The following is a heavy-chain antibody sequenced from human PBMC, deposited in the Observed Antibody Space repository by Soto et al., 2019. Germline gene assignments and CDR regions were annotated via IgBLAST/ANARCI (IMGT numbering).Heavy chain of an antibody. D-gene: IGHD2-15*01. CDR1: GGTFSSYA. CDR2: IIPIFGTA. CDR3: ARVVVVAATQNWFDP. J-gene: IGHJ5*02. V-gene: IGHV1-69*06. Sequence: QVQLVQSGAEVKKPGSSVKVSCEASGGTFSSYAISWVRQAPGQGLEWMGGIIPIFGTANYAQKFQGRVTMTTDTSTSTAYMELRSLRSDDTAVYYCARVVVVAATQNWFDPWGQGTLVTVSS.